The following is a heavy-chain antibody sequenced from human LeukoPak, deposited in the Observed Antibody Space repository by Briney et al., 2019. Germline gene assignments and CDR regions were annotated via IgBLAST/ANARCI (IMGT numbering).Heavy chain of an antibody. CDR3: ASSSALYGDPAILDY. V-gene: IGHV4-4*07. CDR2: IYTSGST. Sequence: SETLSLSCTVSRGSISSYYWSWIRQPAGEGLEWVGRIYTSGSTNYNPTLKSRVTMSVDTSKNQFSLKLSSVTAADTAVYYCASSSALYGDPAILDYWGQGTLVTVSS. CDR1: RGSISSYY. D-gene: IGHD4-17*01. J-gene: IGHJ4*02.